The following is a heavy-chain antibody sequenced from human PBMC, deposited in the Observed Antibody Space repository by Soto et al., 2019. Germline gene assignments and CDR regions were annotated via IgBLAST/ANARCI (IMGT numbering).Heavy chain of an antibody. Sequence: GASVKVSCKASGGTFSSYAISWVRQAPGQGLEWMGGIIPIFGTANYAQKFQGRVTITADESTSTAYMELSSLRSEDTAVYYCARDHGGGDLGGWFDPWGQGTLVTVS. CDR1: GGTFSSYA. CDR3: ARDHGGGDLGGWFDP. CDR2: IIPIFGTA. J-gene: IGHJ5*02. D-gene: IGHD2-21*02. V-gene: IGHV1-69*13.